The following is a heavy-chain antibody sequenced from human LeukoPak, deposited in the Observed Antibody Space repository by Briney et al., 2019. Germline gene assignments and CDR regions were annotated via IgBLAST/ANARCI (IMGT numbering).Heavy chain of an antibody. D-gene: IGHD5-24*01. CDR2: SNPLSGGT. J-gene: IGHJ4*02. V-gene: IGHV1-2*02. CDR1: GYTFTCYY. Sequence: GASVKVSCKASGYTFTCYYIFWMRQAPGQGREGMGWSNPLSGGTNSAQKFQGRVTMTRDRSIGTAYMELSSLRSDDTAVYYCARTKYIEKATMFDYWGQGTLVTVSS. CDR3: ARTKYIEKATMFDY.